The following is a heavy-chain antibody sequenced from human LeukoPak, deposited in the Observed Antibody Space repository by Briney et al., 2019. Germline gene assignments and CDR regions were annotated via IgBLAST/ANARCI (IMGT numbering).Heavy chain of an antibody. J-gene: IGHJ6*03. CDR3: ARVDIAARWGYYYYYMDV. Sequence: PSETLSLTCFASDYSISSGYFWGWIRRPPGKGLEWIGSISHSGTTYYNPSFKSRVTISLDTSKNQFSLKLSSVTAADTAVYYCARVDIAARWGYYYYYMDVWGKGTTVTVSS. D-gene: IGHD6-6*01. CDR1: DYSISSGYF. CDR2: ISHSGTT. V-gene: IGHV4-38-2*02.